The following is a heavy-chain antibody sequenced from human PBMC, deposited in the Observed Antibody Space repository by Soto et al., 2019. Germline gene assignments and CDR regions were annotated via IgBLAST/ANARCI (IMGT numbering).Heavy chain of an antibody. CDR2: IKSKTDGGTT. V-gene: IGHV3-15*01. D-gene: IGHD3-3*01. Sequence: GGSLRLSCAASGFTFSNAWMSWVRQAPGKGLEWVGRIKSKTDGGTTDYAAPVKGRFTISRDDSKNTLYLQMNSLKTEDTAVYYCTPCNFWSGYWSDYYYYMDVWGKGTTVTVSS. CDR3: TPCNFWSGYWSDYYYYMDV. J-gene: IGHJ6*03. CDR1: GFTFSNAW.